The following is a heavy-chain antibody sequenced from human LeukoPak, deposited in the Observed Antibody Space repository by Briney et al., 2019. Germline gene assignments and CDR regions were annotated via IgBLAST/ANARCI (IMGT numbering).Heavy chain of an antibody. CDR3: ARHYGGNSVTAGFQY. D-gene: IGHD4-23*01. Sequence: SVKVSCKASGGTFSSYAISWVRQASGHGLEWIGRITPILAITHYAQRFEGRVTITADESATTVYMELSSVTSEDTALYFCARHYGGNSVTAGFQYWGQGTLVTVSS. J-gene: IGHJ1*01. CDR2: ITPILAIT. CDR1: GGTFSSYA. V-gene: IGHV1-69*04.